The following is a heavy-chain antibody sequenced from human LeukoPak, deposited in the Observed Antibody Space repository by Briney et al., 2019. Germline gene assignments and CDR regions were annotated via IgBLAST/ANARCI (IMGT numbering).Heavy chain of an antibody. CDR3: TGVSRSSWYDY. CDR1: GFTFSNAW. V-gene: IGHV3-15*01. Sequence: PGGSLRLSCAASGFTFSNAWMTWVRQAPGKGLEWVGRIKSKTDGGTPDYAAPVKGRFTISRDDSKNTLYLQMNSLKTEDTAVYYCTGVSRSSWYDYWGQGTLVTVSS. CDR2: IKSKTDGGTP. J-gene: IGHJ4*02. D-gene: IGHD6-13*01.